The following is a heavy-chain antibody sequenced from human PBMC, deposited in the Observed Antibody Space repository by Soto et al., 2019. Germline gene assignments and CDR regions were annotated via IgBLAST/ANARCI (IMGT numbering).Heavy chain of an antibody. CDR3: ARDRFDYYDSSGYWRFDP. J-gene: IGHJ5*02. CDR1: GFTFGSYC. D-gene: IGHD3-22*01. CDR2: IRSSSSTI. V-gene: IGHV3-48*01. Sequence: EVQLVESGGGLVQPGGSLRLSCAASGFTFGSYCMNWVRQAPGKGLEWVSYIRSSSSTIYYADSVQGRFTISRDNAKNSLYLQMNSLRAEDTAVYYCARDRFDYYDSSGYWRFDPWGQGTLVTVSS.